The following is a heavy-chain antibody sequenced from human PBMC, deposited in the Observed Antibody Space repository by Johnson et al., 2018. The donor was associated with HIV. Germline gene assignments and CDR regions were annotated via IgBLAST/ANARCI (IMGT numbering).Heavy chain of an antibody. CDR2: IRSKGYGGTA. V-gene: IGHV3-49*03. CDR3: TTIKPELPTLNDAFDI. CDR1: GFTFGDYA. D-gene: IGHD1-26*01. Sequence: VQLVESGGDLVQPGRSLTLSCTASGFTFGDYAMSWFRQAPGKGLEWVGFIRSKGYGGTAEYAASVKGRSAISRDDSKRIAYLQMNSLKPEDTAVYYCTTIKPELPTLNDAFDIWGQGTMVTVSS. J-gene: IGHJ3*02.